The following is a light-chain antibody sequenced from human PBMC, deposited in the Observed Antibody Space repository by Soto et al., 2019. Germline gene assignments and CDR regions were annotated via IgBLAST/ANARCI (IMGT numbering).Light chain of an antibody. Sequence: DIQLTQSPSSMSASVGDRVTITCRASEKINSYLNWYKQRPGKAPDLMIYLTSSLQPGVTSMFGGSRAGTDFPLTISSLQPEDFATYYCQQSYDMPYTFGQGTKLEI. CDR3: QQSYDMPYT. CDR2: LTS. V-gene: IGKV1-39*01. J-gene: IGKJ2*01. CDR1: EKINSY.